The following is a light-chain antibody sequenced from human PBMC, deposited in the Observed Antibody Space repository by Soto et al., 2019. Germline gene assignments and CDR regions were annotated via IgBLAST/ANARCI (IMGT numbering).Light chain of an antibody. Sequence: QSALTQTASVSGSPGQSITISCTGTSSDVGYYNYVSWYQQHPGKAPKLIIYDVSHRPSGVSDRFSGSKSGNTASLTISGLQAEDEADYYCSSYTTSSSVVFGGGTKLTVL. CDR2: DVS. CDR3: SSYTTSSSVV. CDR1: SSDVGYYNY. J-gene: IGLJ2*01. V-gene: IGLV2-14*03.